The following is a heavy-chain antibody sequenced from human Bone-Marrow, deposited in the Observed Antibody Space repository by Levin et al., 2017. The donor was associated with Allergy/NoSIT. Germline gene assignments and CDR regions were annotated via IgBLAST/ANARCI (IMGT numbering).Heavy chain of an antibody. CDR2: ISSGGGST. Sequence: GGSLRLSCAASGFTLSNYSMHWVRQAPGKGLDWVSYISSGGGSTLYADSVKGRFTISRDNAKNSLFLQMNSLRAEDTAVYYCARDRYGILTVTSSFRWLDPWGQGTLVTVSS. J-gene: IGHJ5*02. CDR1: GFTLSNYS. V-gene: IGHV3-48*01. D-gene: IGHD3-9*01. CDR3: ARDRYGILTVTSSFRWLDP.